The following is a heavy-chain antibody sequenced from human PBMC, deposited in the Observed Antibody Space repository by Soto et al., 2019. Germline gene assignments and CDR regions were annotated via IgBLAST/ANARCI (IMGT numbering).Heavy chain of an antibody. CDR1: GFTFSSYS. D-gene: IGHD2-2*02. V-gene: IGHV3-21*01. J-gene: IGHJ4*02. CDR2: ISSSSSYI. Sequence: EVQLVESGGGLVKPGGSLRLSCAASGFTFSSYSMNWVRQAPGKGLEWVSSISSSSSYIYYADSVKGRFTISRDNAKNSLHLQMNSLRAEDTAVYYCARGPVVPAAIGSYFDYWGQGTLVTVSS. CDR3: ARGPVVPAAIGSYFDY.